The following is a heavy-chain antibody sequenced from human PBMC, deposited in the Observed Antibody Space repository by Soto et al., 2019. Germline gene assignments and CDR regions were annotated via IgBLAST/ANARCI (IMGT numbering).Heavy chain of an antibody. D-gene: IGHD6-13*01. CDR1: VFTFSSYG. CDR2: IWYDGSNK. Sequence: GGSLRLSYAASVFTFSSYGMHWFRQAPGKGLEWVAVIWYDGSNKYYADSVKGRFTISRDNSKNTLYLQMNSLRAEDTAVYYCARAGYSSSWIYYYYGMDVWGQGTTVTVSS. J-gene: IGHJ6*02. CDR3: ARAGYSSSWIYYYYGMDV. V-gene: IGHV3-33*01.